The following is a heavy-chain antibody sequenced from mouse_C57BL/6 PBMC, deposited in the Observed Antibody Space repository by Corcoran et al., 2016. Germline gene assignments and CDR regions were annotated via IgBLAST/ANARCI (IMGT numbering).Heavy chain of an antibody. V-gene: IGHV8-12*01. CDR3: ARRGPTYGSSYVGYFDV. Sequence: QVTLKESGPGILQSSQTLSLTCSFSGFSLSTSGMGVSWIRQPSGKGLEWLAHIYWDDDKRYNPSLKSRLTISKDTSRNQVFLKITRVDTADTATYYCARRGPTYGSSYVGYFDVWGTGTTVTVSS. J-gene: IGHJ1*03. D-gene: IGHD1-1*01. CDR2: IYWDDDK. CDR1: GFSLSTSGMG.